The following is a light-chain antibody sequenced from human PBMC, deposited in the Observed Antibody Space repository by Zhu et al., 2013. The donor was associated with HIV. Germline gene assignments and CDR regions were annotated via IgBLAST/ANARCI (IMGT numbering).Light chain of an antibody. J-gene: IGKJ3*01. Sequence: EIVMTQSPATLSVSPGERATLSCRASQSVSSNLAWYQQKPGQAPRLLIYGASTRATGIPARFSGSGSGTEFTLTISRLEPEDFGVYYCQQYGTSPVTFGPGTTVDI. CDR1: QSVSSN. V-gene: IGKV3-15*01. CDR3: QQYGTSPVT. CDR2: GAS.